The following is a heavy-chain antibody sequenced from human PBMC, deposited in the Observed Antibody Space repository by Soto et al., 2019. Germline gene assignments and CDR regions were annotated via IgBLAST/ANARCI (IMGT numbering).Heavy chain of an antibody. CDR2: MNAKSGDT. V-gene: IGHV1-8*01. Sequence: ASVKVSCKASGYTLSDSDINWLRQAAGQGPEWMGWMNAKSGDTFSAQRLQGKFNMTWDTSLSTAYMEVGSLTSDDAAIYYCARGNPFNYAGFDVWGQGTTVTVSS. CDR1: GYTLSDSD. CDR3: ARGNPFNYAGFDV. D-gene: IGHD3-16*01. J-gene: IGHJ6*02.